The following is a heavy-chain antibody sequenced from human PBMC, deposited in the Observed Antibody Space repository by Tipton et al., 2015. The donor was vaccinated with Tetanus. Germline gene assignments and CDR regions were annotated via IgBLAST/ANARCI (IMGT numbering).Heavy chain of an antibody. CDR2: IYYSGST. J-gene: IGHJ4*02. CDR3: ARGSSSYRYFDY. Sequence: LSLTCTVSGGSISSGGYYWSWIRQHPGKGLEWIGYIYYSGSTYYNPSLKSRVTISVDTSKNQFSLKLSSVTAADTAVYYCARGSSSYRYFDYWGQGTLVTVSS. D-gene: IGHD6-13*01. CDR1: GGSISSGGYY. V-gene: IGHV4-31*03.